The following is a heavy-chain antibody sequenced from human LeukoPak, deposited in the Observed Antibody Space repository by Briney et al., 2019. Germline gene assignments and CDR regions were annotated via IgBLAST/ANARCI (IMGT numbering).Heavy chain of an antibody. Sequence: PGGSLRLSCAASGFTFSSDAMTWVRQAPGKGLEWVTFIWYDGSNKYYADSVKGRFTISRDNSKNTLYLQMNTLRAEDTAMYYCVRDRGESYFDYWGQGTLVTVSS. J-gene: IGHJ4*02. CDR3: VRDRGESYFDY. CDR1: GFTFSSDA. V-gene: IGHV3-33*08. CDR2: IWYDGSNK. D-gene: IGHD3-16*01.